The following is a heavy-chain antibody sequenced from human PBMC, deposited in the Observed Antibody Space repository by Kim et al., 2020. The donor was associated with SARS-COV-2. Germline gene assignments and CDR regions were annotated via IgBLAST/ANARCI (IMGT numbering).Heavy chain of an antibody. CDR1: GFIFSTYA. J-gene: IGHJ4*02. D-gene: IGHD2-2*01. CDR3: AREGRHCSGTACYLFDY. V-gene: IGHV3-64*02. Sequence: GGSLRLSCAASGFIFSTYAMHWVRQAPGKGPEYVSAISSNGADTYYADSVEGRFTISRDNSKNTLFLQMGSLRAEDMAVYYCAREGRHCSGTACYLFDYWGQGTLVTVSS. CDR2: ISSNGADT.